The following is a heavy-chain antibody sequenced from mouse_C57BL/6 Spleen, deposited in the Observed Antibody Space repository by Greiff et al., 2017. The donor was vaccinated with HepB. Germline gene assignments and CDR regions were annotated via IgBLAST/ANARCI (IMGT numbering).Heavy chain of an antibody. D-gene: IGHD2-4*01. Sequence: VKLVESGAELARPGASVKLSCKASGYTFTSYGISWVKQRTGQGLEWIGEIYPRSGNTYYNEKFKGKATLTEDKSSSTAYMELRSLTSEDSAVYFCARRDDYDEGDYFDYWGQGTTLTVSS. CDR2: IYPRSGNT. CDR3: ARRDDYDEGDYFDY. CDR1: GYTFTSYG. V-gene: IGHV1-81*01. J-gene: IGHJ2*01.